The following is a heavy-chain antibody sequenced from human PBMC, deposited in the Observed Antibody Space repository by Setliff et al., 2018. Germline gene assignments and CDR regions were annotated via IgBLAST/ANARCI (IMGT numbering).Heavy chain of an antibody. CDR2: ER. V-gene: IGHV3-7*01. D-gene: IGHD1-7*01. J-gene: IGHJ2*01. Sequence: ERHYVDSVKDRFTISRDNAKNSLFLQMNSLRVEDTAVYNCARDWGITRTNNWYFDLWGRGTLVTVSS. CDR3: ARDWGITRTNNWYFDL.